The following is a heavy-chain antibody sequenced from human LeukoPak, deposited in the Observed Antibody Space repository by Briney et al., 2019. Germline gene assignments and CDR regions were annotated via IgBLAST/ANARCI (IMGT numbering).Heavy chain of an antibody. Sequence: GGSLRLSCAASGFTFSSFGMSWVRQAPGKGLEWVSDISGSGGSTYYADSVKGRFTISRDNSKNTLYLQMNSLRAEDTAVYYCARGAHKRDDYGGFFDYWGQGTLVTVSS. D-gene: IGHD4-23*01. V-gene: IGHV3-23*01. CDR1: GFTFSSFG. CDR3: ARGAHKRDDYGGFFDY. J-gene: IGHJ4*02. CDR2: ISGSGGST.